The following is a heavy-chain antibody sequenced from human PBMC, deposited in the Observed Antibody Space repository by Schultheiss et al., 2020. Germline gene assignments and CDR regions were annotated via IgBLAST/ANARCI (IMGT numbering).Heavy chain of an antibody. CDR1: GFTFSSYA. D-gene: IGHD3-10*01. J-gene: IGHJ5*02. Sequence: GGSLRLSCAASGFTFSSYAMHWVRQAPGKGLEWVAVISYDGSNKYYADSVKGRFTISRDNSKNTLYLQMNSLRAEDTAVYYCASTWDGSGWIDPWGQGTLVTVS. CDR2: ISYDGSNK. CDR3: ASTWDGSGWIDP. V-gene: IGHV3-30-3*01.